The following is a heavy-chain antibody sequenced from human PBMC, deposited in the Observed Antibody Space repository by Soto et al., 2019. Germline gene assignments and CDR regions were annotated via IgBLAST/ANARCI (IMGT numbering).Heavy chain of an antibody. CDR3: ATRIHDYGDKHYGMDV. V-gene: IGHV5-51*01. CDR1: GYSFGNYW. D-gene: IGHD4-17*01. Sequence: GESLKISCKGSGYSFGNYWIGWVRQMPGKGLEWMAIINPGDSESRYSPSFQGQVTISVDKSISTAYLQWSSLKASDTAMYYCATRIHDYGDKHYGMDVWGQGTTVTVSS. J-gene: IGHJ6*02. CDR2: INPGDSES.